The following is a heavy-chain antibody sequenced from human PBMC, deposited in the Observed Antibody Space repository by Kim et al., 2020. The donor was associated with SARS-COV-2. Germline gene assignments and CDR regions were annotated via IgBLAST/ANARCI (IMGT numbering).Heavy chain of an antibody. J-gene: IGHJ1*01. CDR3: ATTGPIGVVATY. D-gene: IGHD2-15*01. Sequence: TQYADSVNGRFTISRDNAKNPLYLHMNSLRVEAPAVYYCATTGPIGVVATYWGQRTLVTVSS. V-gene: IGHV3-11*03. CDR2: T.